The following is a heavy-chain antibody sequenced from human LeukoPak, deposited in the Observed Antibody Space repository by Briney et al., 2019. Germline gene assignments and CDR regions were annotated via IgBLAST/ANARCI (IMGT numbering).Heavy chain of an antibody. D-gene: IGHD3-3*01. CDR3: AKDFSLECLFPQVFDY. J-gene: IGHJ4*02. CDR1: GFTFSSYS. Sequence: GGSLRLSCAASGFTFSSYSMTWVRQAPVKGLEWVSGIYTNGNTRYADSVRGRFTISRDNSKNTLYLQMNSLRAEDTAVYYCAKDFSLECLFPQVFDYWGQGTLVTVSS. CDR2: IYTNGNT. V-gene: IGHV3-23*05.